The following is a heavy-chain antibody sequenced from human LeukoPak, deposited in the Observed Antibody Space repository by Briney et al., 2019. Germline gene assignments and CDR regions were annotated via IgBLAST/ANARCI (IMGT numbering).Heavy chain of an antibody. CDR3: ARGPLRLGDLSTL. J-gene: IGHJ4*02. V-gene: IGHV1-2*02. Sequence: ASVKVSCKASGYTFIDYYIHWVRQAPGQGLDWMGWINPNIGVTTYAQRFQGRVTMTRDTSNSTAYMDISRLRSDDTAVYFCARGPLRLGDLSTLWGQGTLVTVSS. CDR1: GYTFIDYY. CDR2: INPNIGVT. D-gene: IGHD3-16*02.